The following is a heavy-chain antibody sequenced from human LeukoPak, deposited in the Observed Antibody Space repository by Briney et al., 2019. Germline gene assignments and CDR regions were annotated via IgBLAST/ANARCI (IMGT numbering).Heavy chain of an antibody. CDR1: GFTFGDYA. V-gene: IGHV3-49*04. J-gene: IGHJ4*02. CDR3: TRESPRAVARPVIDY. Sequence: PGGSLRLSCTASGFTFGDYAMSWVRQAPGKGLEWVGFIRSKAYGGTTEYAASVKGRFTISRDDSKSIAYLQMNSLKTEDTAVYYCTRESPRAVARPVIDYWGQGTLVTVSS. CDR2: IRSKAYGGTT. D-gene: IGHD6-19*01.